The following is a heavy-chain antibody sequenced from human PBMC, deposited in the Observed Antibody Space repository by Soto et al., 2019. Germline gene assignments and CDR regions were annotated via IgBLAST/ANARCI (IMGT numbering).Heavy chain of an antibody. V-gene: IGHV3-23*01. CDR1: GFTFTNYA. CDR3: AKAGIPQRWDYFDY. J-gene: IGHJ4*02. D-gene: IGHD6-13*01. CDR2: IKGGTT. Sequence: PGGSLRLSCAASGFTFTNYAMSWVRQAPGKGLEWVSAIKGGTTYYADSVKGRFTISRDNSKNTLYLQMNSLRAEDTAVYYCAKAGIPQRWDYFDYWGQGALVTV.